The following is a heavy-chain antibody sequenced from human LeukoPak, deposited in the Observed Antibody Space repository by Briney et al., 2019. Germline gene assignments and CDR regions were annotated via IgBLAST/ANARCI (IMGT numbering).Heavy chain of an antibody. CDR1: GFTFSTYT. V-gene: IGHV3-48*04. CDR3: ARDFDYGDYIDF. CDR2: ISSGGLMI. J-gene: IGHJ4*02. D-gene: IGHD4/OR15-4a*01. Sequence: QPGGSLRPSCVASGFTFSTYTFNWVRQAPGKGPEWLSYISSGGLMIFYADSVKGRFTISRDNTKNAIYLDMTNLRAEDTAVYYCARDFDYGDYIDFWGQGTLVAVSS.